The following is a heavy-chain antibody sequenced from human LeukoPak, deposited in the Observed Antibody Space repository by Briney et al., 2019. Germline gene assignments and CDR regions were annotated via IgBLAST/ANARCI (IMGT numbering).Heavy chain of an antibody. Sequence: GASVKVSCKASGYTFTSYDINWVRQATGQGLEWMGWMNPNSGNTGYAQKFQGRVTMTRNTSISTAYMELSSLRSEDTAVYYCARGFLGARANWFDHWGQGTLVTVSS. V-gene: IGHV1-8*01. D-gene: IGHD1-26*01. CDR2: MNPNSGNT. J-gene: IGHJ5*02. CDR1: GYTFTSYD. CDR3: ARGFLGARANWFDH.